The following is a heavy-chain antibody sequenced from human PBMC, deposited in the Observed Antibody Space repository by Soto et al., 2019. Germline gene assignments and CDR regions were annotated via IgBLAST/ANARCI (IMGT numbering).Heavy chain of an antibody. CDR2: ISPICGTA. D-gene: IGHD6-13*01. V-gene: IGHV1-69*01. CDR1: GGTFSSYA. Sequence: QVQLVQSGAEVKKPGSSVKVSCKASGGTFSSYAISWVRQAPGQGLEWMGGISPICGTANYAQKIQGRVTMTADESTSTAYMELSSLRFGDTTVYYCAGYLNIPHRAAADYHCGMDVWGQGTTVTVSS. CDR3: AGYLNIPHRAAADYHCGMDV. J-gene: IGHJ6*02.